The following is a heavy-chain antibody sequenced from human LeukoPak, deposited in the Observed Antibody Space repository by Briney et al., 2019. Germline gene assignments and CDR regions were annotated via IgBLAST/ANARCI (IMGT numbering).Heavy chain of an antibody. D-gene: IGHD3-16*01. CDR2: ISYDGSNQ. CDR3: AKDKGGGYGNDGFDI. CDR1: GFTFSSFA. V-gene: IGHV3-30*18. J-gene: IGHJ3*02. Sequence: GGSLRLSCVASGFTFSSFAMHWVRQAPGKGLEWVAVISYDGSNQYYADSVKGRFTISRDNSKNTLYLQMNSLRAEDTAVYYCAKDKGGGYGNDGFDIWGRGTMVTVSS.